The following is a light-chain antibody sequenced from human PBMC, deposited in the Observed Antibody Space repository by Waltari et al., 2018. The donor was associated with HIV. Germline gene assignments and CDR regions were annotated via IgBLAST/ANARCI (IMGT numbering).Light chain of an antibody. Sequence: SYEVTQPPSVSVSPGQTASITSSGPKLGPKYTAWYQQKPGQSPVLVIYEDNKRRAGTPERFSGSNSGDTATLTISGTQAMDEADYYCQAWDSSTVVFGGGTRLTVL. CDR1: KLGPKY. J-gene: IGLJ2*01. CDR3: QAWDSSTVV. V-gene: IGLV3-1*01. CDR2: EDN.